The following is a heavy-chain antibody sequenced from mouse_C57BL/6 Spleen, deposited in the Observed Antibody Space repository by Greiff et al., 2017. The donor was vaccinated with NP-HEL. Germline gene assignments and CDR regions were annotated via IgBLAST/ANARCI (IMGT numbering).Heavy chain of an antibody. CDR1: GYTFSDYG. CDR2: ISSGSSTI. Sequence: EVQGVESGGGLVKPGGSLKLSCAASGYTFSDYGMHWVRQAPEKGLEWVAYISSGSSTIYYADTVKGRFTISRDNAKNTLFLQMTSLRAEDTAMYYCAREVGGDFDYWGQGTTLTVSS. D-gene: IGHD1-1*02. J-gene: IGHJ2*01. CDR3: AREVGGDFDY. V-gene: IGHV5-17*01.